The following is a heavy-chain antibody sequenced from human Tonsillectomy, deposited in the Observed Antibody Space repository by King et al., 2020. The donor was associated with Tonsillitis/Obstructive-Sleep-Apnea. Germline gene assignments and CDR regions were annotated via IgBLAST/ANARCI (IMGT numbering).Heavy chain of an antibody. D-gene: IGHD2-15*01. J-gene: IGHJ4*02. Sequence: VQLVESGAEVKKPGASVKVSCKASGYTFTSYGISWVRQAPGQGLEWMGWISAYNGNTNYAQKLQGRVTMTTDTSTSTAYMELRSLRSDDTAVYYCARVSFVVVVAATGKPFDYWGQGTLVTVSS. V-gene: IGHV1-18*01. CDR2: ISAYNGNT. CDR1: GYTFTSYG. CDR3: ARVSFVVVVAATGKPFDY.